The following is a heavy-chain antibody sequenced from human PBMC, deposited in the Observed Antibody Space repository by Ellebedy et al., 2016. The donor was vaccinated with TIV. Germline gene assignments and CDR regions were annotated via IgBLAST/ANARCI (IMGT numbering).Heavy chain of an antibody. CDR1: GGSFSGYY. Sequence: SETLSLTCAVYGGSFSGYYWGWIRQPPGKGLEWIGSIYYSGSTYYNPSLKSRVTISVDTSKNQFSLKLSSVTAADTAVYYCARCAPLFNWFDPWGQGTLVTVSS. J-gene: IGHJ5*02. CDR2: IYYSGST. V-gene: IGHV4-34*01. CDR3: ARCAPLFNWFDP.